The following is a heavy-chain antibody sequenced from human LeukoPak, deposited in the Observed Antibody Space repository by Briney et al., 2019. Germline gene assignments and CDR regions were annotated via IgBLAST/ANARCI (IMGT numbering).Heavy chain of an antibody. Sequence: GGSLRLSCAASGFTFSSYGMHWVRQAPGKGLEWVAVISYDGSNKYYADSVKGRFTISRDNAKNTLFLQMNSLRAEDTAVYFCARGGDWVQFASHIDYWGQGTLVTVSS. V-gene: IGHV3-33*05. CDR2: ISYDGSNK. D-gene: IGHD5-24*01. J-gene: IGHJ4*02. CDR1: GFTFSSYG. CDR3: ARGGDWVQFASHIDY.